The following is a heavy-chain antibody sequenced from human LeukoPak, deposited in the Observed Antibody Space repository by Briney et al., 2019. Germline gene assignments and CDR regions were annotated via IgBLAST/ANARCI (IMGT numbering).Heavy chain of an antibody. CDR1: GGTFSSYA. Sequence: SVKVSCKASGGTFSSYAISWVRQAPGQGLEWMGGIIPIFGTANYAQKFQGRVTITADESTSTAYMELSSLRSEDTAVYYCARGGLYCSSTSCWFDPWGQGTLVTVSS. V-gene: IGHV1-69*13. CDR3: ARGGLYCSSTSCWFDP. CDR2: IIPIFGTA. D-gene: IGHD2-2*01. J-gene: IGHJ5*02.